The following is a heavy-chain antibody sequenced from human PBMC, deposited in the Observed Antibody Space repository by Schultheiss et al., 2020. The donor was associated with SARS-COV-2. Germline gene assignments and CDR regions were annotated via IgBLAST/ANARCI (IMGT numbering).Heavy chain of an antibody. D-gene: IGHD3-22*01. CDR3: ARDGGGFYYDSSGYSQRGDAFDI. V-gene: IGHV3-21*01. CDR1: GFTFSSYS. CDR2: ISSSSSYI. Sequence: GGSLRLSCAASGFTFSSYSMNWVRQAPGKGLEWVSSISSSSSYIYYADSVKGRFTISRDNAKNSLYLQMNSLRAEDTAVYYCARDGGGFYYDSSGYSQRGDAFDIWGQGTMVTVSS. J-gene: IGHJ3*02.